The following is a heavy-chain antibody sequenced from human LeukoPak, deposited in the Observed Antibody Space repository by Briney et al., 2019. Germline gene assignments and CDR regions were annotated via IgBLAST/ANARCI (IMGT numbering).Heavy chain of an antibody. CDR1: GFTFSSYA. J-gene: IGHJ4*02. D-gene: IGHD3-22*01. CDR2: ISGSGGST. V-gene: IGHV3-23*01. Sequence: GGSLRLSCAASGFTFSSYAMSWVRQAPGEGLEWVSAISGSGGSTYYADSVKGRFTISRDNSKNTLYLQMNSLRAEGTAVYYCAKVGIVVVITVFDYWGQGTLVTVSS. CDR3: AKVGIVVVITVFDY.